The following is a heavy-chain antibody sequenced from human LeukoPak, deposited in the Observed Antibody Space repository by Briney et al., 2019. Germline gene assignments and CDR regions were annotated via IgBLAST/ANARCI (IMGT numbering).Heavy chain of an antibody. Sequence: GGSLRLSCAASGFTFSSYAMSWVRQAPGKGLKWVSGFRGSGAATFYADSVKGRFTISRDNSKNTLYLQMNSLRAEDTAVYYCAKGQRFYGEYYFDYWGQGTLVTVSS. D-gene: IGHD4-17*01. CDR2: FRGSGAAT. V-gene: IGHV3-23*01. J-gene: IGHJ4*02. CDR1: GFTFSSYA. CDR3: AKGQRFYGEYYFDY.